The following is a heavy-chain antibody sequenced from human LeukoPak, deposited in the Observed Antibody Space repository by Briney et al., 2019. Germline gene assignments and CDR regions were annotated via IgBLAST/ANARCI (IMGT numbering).Heavy chain of an antibody. CDR2: INPSGGST. CDR3: ARDPVSYGSRWYFDY. V-gene: IGHV1-46*01. D-gene: IGHD5-18*01. J-gene: IGHJ4*02. Sequence: VKVSXXASGYXFTSYYMHWVGQAPGQGLEWMGIINPSGGSTSYAQKFQGRVTMTRDTSTSTVYMELSSLRSEDTAVYYCARDPVSYGSRWYFDYWGQGTLVTVSS. CDR1: GYXFTSYY.